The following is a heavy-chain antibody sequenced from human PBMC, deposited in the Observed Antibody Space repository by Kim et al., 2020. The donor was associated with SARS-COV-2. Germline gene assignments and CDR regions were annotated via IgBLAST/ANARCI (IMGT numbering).Heavy chain of an antibody. V-gene: IGHV4-4*07. Sequence: SHNPSLKRRVTMPVDTSKNQFSLRLSSVTAADTAVYYCARRDSSSWVFDSWGQGTLVTVSS. D-gene: IGHD6-13*01. J-gene: IGHJ4*02. CDR3: ARRDSSSWVFDS.